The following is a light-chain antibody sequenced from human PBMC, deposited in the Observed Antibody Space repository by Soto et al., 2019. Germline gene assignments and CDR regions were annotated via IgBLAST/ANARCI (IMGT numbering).Light chain of an antibody. CDR1: QSLTNNY. Sequence: EIVLTQSPGTLSLSPGERATLSCRASQSLTNNYFAWYQQKPGRALRLLIDGATTRATGIPDRFSGRGSGTHFTITISRLEPEEVAVYYCQQYDAVVTFGQGNKVEI. J-gene: IGKJ1*01. CDR2: GAT. CDR3: QQYDAVVT. V-gene: IGKV3-20*01.